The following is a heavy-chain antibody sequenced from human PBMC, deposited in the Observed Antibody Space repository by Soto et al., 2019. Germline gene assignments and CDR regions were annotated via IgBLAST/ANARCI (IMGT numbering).Heavy chain of an antibody. V-gene: IGHV1-3*01. CDR2: INAGNGNT. D-gene: IGHD2-15*01. Sequence: ASVKVSCKASGYTFTSYAMHWVRQAPGQRLEWMGWINAGNGNTKYSQKFQGRVTMTRNTSTSTAYMEPSSLRSEDTAVYYCARSIVVVVAATYDAFGIWGQGTMVTVSS. J-gene: IGHJ3*02. CDR1: GYTFTSYA. CDR3: ARSIVVVVAATYDAFGI.